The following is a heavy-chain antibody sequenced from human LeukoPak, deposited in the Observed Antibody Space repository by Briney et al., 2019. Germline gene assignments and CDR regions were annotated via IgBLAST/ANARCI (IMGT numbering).Heavy chain of an antibody. J-gene: IGHJ4*02. Sequence: PGGSLRLSCAASGFSFSNAWMSWVRQPPGKGLEWIGEIYHSGSTNYNPSLKSRVTISVDKSKNQFSLKLSSVTAADTAVYYCARSIAVAATDLDYWGQGTLVTVSS. D-gene: IGHD6-19*01. CDR1: GFSFSNAW. CDR3: ARSIAVAATDLDY. CDR2: IYHSGST. V-gene: IGHV4-4*02.